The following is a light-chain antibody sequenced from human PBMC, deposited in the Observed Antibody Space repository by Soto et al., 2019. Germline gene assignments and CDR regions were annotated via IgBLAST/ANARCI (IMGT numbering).Light chain of an antibody. CDR2: DVT. CDR1: SSDIGGYNY. V-gene: IGLV2-14*03. CDR3: SSYKTTSTLYG. Sequence: QSVLTQPASVSGSPGQSITISCTGTSSDIGGYNYVSWYQQHPGKAPKLIIYDVTNRPAGISSRFSASKSANTASLTISGLQAEDEADYYCSSYKTTSTLYGFGSGTKLTVL. J-gene: IGLJ1*01.